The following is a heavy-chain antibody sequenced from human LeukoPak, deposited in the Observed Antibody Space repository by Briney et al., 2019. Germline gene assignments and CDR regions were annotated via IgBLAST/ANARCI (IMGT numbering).Heavy chain of an antibody. J-gene: IGHJ4*02. Sequence: KTSETLSLTCTVSGGSIRSRSYYWGWIRQAPGKGLEWIGSIYHSGSTYYNPSLKSRVTILVDTSKNQFSLKLSSVTAADTAVYYCARDGFPFDYWGQGTLVTVSS. V-gene: IGHV4-39*07. CDR1: GGSIRSRSYY. CDR3: ARDGFPFDY. D-gene: IGHD5-12*01. CDR2: IYHSGST.